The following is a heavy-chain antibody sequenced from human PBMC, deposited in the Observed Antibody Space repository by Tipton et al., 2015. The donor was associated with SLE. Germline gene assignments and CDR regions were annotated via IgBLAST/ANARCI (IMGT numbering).Heavy chain of an antibody. J-gene: IGHJ4*02. V-gene: IGHV4-59*12. CDR2: IYYGGNT. D-gene: IGHD1-26*01. CDR1: GDSTSGKY. CDR3: ARGSGSYVADY. Sequence: TLSLTCTVSGDSTSGKYWAWIRQAPGKGLEFIGYIYYGGNTDYNPSLKSRVVISVDTSKNQFSLKLNSVTVADTAVYYCARGSGSYVADYWGQGTLVTVSS.